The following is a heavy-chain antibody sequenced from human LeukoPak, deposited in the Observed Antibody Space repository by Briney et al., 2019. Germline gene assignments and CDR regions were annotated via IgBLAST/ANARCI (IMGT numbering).Heavy chain of an antibody. CDR2: INHSGST. V-gene: IGHV4-34*01. CDR3: AGGREYYFDY. D-gene: IGHD3-10*01. Sequence: SETLSLTCAVYGGSFSGYYWSWIRQPPGKGLEWIGEINHSGSTNYNPSLKSRVTISVDTSKNQFSLKLSSVTAADTAVYYCAGGREYYFDYWGQGTLVTVSS. J-gene: IGHJ4*02. CDR1: GGSFSGYY.